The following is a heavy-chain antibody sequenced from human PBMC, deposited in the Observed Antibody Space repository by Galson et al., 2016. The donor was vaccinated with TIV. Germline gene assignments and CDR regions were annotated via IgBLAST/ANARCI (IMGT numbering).Heavy chain of an antibody. V-gene: IGHV1-8*01. CDR2: MNPNSGNT. Sequence: SVKVSCKASGHTFTSYDMNWVRQAPGQGLEWMGWMNPNSGNTGYTRKFQGRVTMTRDTSVSTAYMELTNLRSEDTAVYFCAQLVRKCGMTRCYGDHVDYWGQGTLVTVSS. J-gene: IGHJ4*02. CDR3: AQLVRKCGMTRCYGDHVDY. CDR1: GHTFTSYD. D-gene: IGHD2-2*01.